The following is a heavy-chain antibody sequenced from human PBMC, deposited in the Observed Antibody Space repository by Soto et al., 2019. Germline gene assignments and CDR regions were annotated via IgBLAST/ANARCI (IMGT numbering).Heavy chain of an antibody. Sequence: EVQLVESGGGLVQPGTSLRLSCAASGFTFDDYAMHWVRQAPGKGLEWVSGISWNSGSIGYADSVKGRFTISRDNAKNSLYLQMNSLRGEDTALYYCAKGSAANYYYYYGMDVW. CDR3: AKGSAANYYYYYGMDV. J-gene: IGHJ6*01. CDR2: ISWNSGSI. V-gene: IGHV3-9*01. CDR1: GFTFDDYA. D-gene: IGHD2-2*01.